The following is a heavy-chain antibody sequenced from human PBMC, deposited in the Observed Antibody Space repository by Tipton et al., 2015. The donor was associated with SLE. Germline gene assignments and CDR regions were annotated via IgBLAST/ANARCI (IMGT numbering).Heavy chain of an antibody. D-gene: IGHD6-13*01. CDR3: ARAEDRTSWPFDY. CDR1: TFTFSSYA. CDR2: ISYEGSLK. Sequence: RSLRLSCAASTFTFSSYAMHWVRQAPGKGLEWVAGISYEGSLKHYADSVKGRFTISRDNSKNTLFLQMSSLRAEDTALYYCARAEDRTSWPFDYWGQGTLVTVSS. V-gene: IGHV3-30*04. J-gene: IGHJ4*02.